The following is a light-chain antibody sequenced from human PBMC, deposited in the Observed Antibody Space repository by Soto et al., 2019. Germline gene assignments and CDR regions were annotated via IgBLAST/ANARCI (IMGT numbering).Light chain of an antibody. Sequence: IVVTQSPSTLSSFPGDRVTLSCRASQAVNTRLALYQHKPGQAPRLLIYGASSRATGIPDRFSGSGSGTDFTLTISRLEPEDFAVYYCQQRSNWPPLTFGGGTKVDIK. CDR2: GAS. J-gene: IGKJ4*01. CDR1: QAVNTR. V-gene: IGKV3D-20*02. CDR3: QQRSNWPPLT.